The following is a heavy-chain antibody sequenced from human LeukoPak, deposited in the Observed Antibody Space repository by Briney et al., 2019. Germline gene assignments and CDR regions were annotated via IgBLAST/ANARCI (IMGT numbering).Heavy chain of an antibody. V-gene: IGHV3-23*01. CDR3: APRVVGSAPFDY. D-gene: IGHD2-15*01. CDR2: ISGSGGST. Sequence: GGSLRLSCVVSGFTFSSYAMSWVRQAPGKGLEWVSGISGSGGSTYYADSVKGRFTISRDNTKNTLYLQMNNLRAEDTAVYYCAPRVVGSAPFDYWGQGTLVTVSS. J-gene: IGHJ4*02. CDR1: GFTFSSYA.